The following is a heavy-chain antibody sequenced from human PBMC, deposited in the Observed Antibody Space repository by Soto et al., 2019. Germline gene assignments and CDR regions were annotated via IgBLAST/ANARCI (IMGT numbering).Heavy chain of an antibody. CDR2: IGTTSTYI. CDR3: ARDGYSSGFDY. J-gene: IGHJ4*02. CDR1: GFTFSRHS. D-gene: IGHD6-19*01. V-gene: IGHV3-21*01. Sequence: ESGGGLVEPGGSLRLSCAASGFTFSRHSLNWVRQAPGKGLEWVSSIGTTSTYIYYADSVKGRFTISRDNAKNSLYLQMDSLRAEVTAVYYCARDGYSSGFDYWGQGTLVTASS.